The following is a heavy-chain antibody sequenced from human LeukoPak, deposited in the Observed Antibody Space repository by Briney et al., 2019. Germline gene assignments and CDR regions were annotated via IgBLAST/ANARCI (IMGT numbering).Heavy chain of an antibody. CDR1: GFTFSRYW. J-gene: IGHJ6*02. CDR2: IHSDGSST. Sequence: GGSLRLSCAASGFTFSRYWMHWVRQAPGKGLHWVSRIHSDGSSTTYADSVKGRFTISRDNAKNTLNLQMNSLRAEDTAVYFCARPYNDILNGRYFYYYDMGVWGQGTTVTVSS. CDR3: ARPYNDILNGRYFYYYDMGV. D-gene: IGHD3-9*01. V-gene: IGHV3-74*01.